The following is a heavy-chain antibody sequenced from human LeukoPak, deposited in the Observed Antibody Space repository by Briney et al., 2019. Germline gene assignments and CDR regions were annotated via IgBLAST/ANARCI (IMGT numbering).Heavy chain of an antibody. CDR3: ATGEYYYDSSGYFDY. D-gene: IGHD3-22*01. V-gene: IGHV3-48*04. J-gene: IGHJ4*02. Sequence: GGSLRLSCAASGFTFSSYSMNWVRQAPGKGLEWVSYISSSSSTIYYADSVKGRFTISRDNAKNSLYLQMNSLRAEDTAVYYCATGEYYYDSSGYFDYWGQGTLVTVSS. CDR1: GFTFSSYS. CDR2: ISSSSSTI.